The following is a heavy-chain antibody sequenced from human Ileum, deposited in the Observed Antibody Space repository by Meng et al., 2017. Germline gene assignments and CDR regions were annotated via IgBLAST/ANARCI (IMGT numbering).Heavy chain of an antibody. CDR1: GSTSTTY. CDR3: ARGPGSGYYSY. J-gene: IGHJ4*02. Sequence: QVVVVQLGARREKAGESEAVYCNTSGSTSTTYMHWVRQAPGQELEWRGVMNTGSSDTLTAQNCQGRRWMTRDTSTSTVYMEMSSLRSEDTAVYYCARGPGSGYYSYWGQGTLVTVSS. V-gene: IGHV1-46*01. D-gene: IGHD3-22*01. CDR2: MNTGSSDT.